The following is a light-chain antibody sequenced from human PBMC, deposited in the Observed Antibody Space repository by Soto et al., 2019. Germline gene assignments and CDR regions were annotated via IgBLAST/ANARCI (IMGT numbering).Light chain of an antibody. CDR3: QKYNSAPWT. CDR1: QGISDY. J-gene: IGKJ1*01. Sequence: DIQMTKSPSSVSASVGDRVTITCRASQGISDYLAWYQQIPGKVPKILIYCASPLHSGVPSRFSGSGSGTEFTLAIRRLQPEAVATYYCQKYNSAPWTFGLGTTVEIK. V-gene: IGKV1-27*01. CDR2: CAS.